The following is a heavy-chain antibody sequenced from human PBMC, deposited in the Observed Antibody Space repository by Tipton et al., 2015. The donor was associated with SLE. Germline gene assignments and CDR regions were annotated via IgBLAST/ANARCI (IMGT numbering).Heavy chain of an antibody. CDR2: LYSGGRT. V-gene: IGHV3-66*02. D-gene: IGHD6-6*01. Sequence: SLRLSCAASGLYVSDNYMTWVRQAPGKGLEWVSTLYSGGRTFYADSVTGRFTISRDDSKNTVYLQRNRLRTEDRAVYYCARGPRPTDAFDIWGQGTVVTVSS. CDR1: GLYVSDNY. CDR3: ARGPRPTDAFDI. J-gene: IGHJ3*02.